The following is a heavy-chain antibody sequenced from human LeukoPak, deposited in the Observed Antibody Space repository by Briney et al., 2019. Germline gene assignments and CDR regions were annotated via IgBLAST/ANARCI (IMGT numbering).Heavy chain of an antibody. CDR2: FDPEDGET. CDR3: ATEERGIAVAEGGFDI. CDR1: GYTLTELS. Sequence: AAVKVSCKVSGYTLTELSMHWVRQAPGKGLEWMGGFDPEDGETIYAQKFQGRVTMTEDTSTDTAYMELSSLRSEDKAVYYCATEERGIAVAEGGFDIWGQGTMVTVSS. D-gene: IGHD6-19*01. J-gene: IGHJ3*02. V-gene: IGHV1-24*01.